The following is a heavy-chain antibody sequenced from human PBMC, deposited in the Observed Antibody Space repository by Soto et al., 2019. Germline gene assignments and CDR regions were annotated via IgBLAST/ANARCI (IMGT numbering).Heavy chain of an antibody. Sequence: GGSLRLSCAASGFTFNIYAMSWVRQAPGKGLEWVSAISGSGGGTYYADSVEGWFTISRDNSKNTLYLQMSSLRAEDTAVYYCTRGYSSSYHYFDYWGQGTLVTVSS. CDR1: GFTFNIYA. V-gene: IGHV3-23*01. D-gene: IGHD6-13*01. CDR3: TRGYSSSYHYFDY. CDR2: ISGSGGGT. J-gene: IGHJ4*02.